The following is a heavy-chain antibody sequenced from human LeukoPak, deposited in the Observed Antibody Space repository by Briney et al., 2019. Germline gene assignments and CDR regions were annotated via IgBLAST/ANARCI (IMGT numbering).Heavy chain of an antibody. CDR2: INHSGST. D-gene: IGHD1-7*01. Sequence: PSETLSLTCAVYGGSFSGYYWSWIRQPPGKGLKWIGEINHSGSTNYNPSLKSRVTISVDTSKNQFSLKLSSVTAADTAVYYCARGPRGTTNRRNWFDPWGQGTLVTVSS. CDR3: ARGPRGTTNRRNWFDP. CDR1: GGSFSGYY. J-gene: IGHJ5*02. V-gene: IGHV4-34*01.